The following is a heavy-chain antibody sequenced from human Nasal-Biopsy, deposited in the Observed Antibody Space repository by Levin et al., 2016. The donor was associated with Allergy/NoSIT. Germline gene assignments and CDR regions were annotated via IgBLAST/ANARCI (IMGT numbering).Heavy chain of an antibody. V-gene: IGHV3-9*01. Sequence: SLKISCVASGFTFDDYPMHWVRQAPGKGLEWVSGINWNSNSIGYADSVKGRFTISRDNGKNSVYLQMDGLRPEDTALYFCAKDLPTSLYGMDVWGQGTPVTVSS. J-gene: IGHJ6*01. CDR3: AKDLPTSLYGMDV. CDR1: GFTFDDYP. CDR2: INWNSNSI.